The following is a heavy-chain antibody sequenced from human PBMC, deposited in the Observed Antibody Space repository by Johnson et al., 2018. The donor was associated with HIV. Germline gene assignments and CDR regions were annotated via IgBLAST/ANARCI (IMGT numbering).Heavy chain of an antibody. J-gene: IGHJ3*02. V-gene: IGHV3-43*01. CDR2: ISWDGGST. CDR1: GFTFDDYT. Sequence: VQLVESGGVVVQPGGSLRLSCAASGFTFDDYTMHWVRQAPGKGLEWVSLISWDGGSTYYADSVKGRFTISRDNSKNSLYLQMNSLRAEDTAVYYCARDKRAQGAFDIWGQGTMVTVSS. CDR3: ARDKRAQGAFDI.